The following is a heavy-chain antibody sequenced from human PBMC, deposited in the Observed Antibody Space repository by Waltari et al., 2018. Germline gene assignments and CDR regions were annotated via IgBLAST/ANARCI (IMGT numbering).Heavy chain of an antibody. CDR3: ANRGVGNYFKYFRL. CDR1: GEPISDDVSRWTY. V-gene: IGHV4-61*02. J-gene: IGHJ1*01. Sequence: QVQLQESGPGLVKPTHTLSLTCTVSGEPISDDVSRWTYWTWIRQSAGKGLEWIGHIYSSGAVEYNPSLRSRVTISLDTPKSHFTLKLTSVTAADTAVYYCANRGVGNYFKYFRLWSPGTLVTVSS. CDR2: IYSSGAV. D-gene: IGHD1-7*01.